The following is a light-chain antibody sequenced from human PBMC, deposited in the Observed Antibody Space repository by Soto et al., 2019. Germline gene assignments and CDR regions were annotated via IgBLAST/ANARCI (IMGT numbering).Light chain of an antibody. Sequence: EIVLTQSPGTLSLSPGERATLSCRASQSVSSSYLAWYQQNRGQAPRLLIYGASSRAPGIPDRFGGSGSGKDFTLTICILEPEDFAVYYCQQYGSSRWTFGQGTKVDIK. CDR1: QSVSSSY. CDR3: QQYGSSRWT. CDR2: GAS. J-gene: IGKJ1*01. V-gene: IGKV3-20*01.